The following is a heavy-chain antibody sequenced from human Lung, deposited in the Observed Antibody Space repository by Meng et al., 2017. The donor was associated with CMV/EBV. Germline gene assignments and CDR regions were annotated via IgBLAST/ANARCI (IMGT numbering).Heavy chain of an antibody. CDR3: ATDNIAAQANWFDP. J-gene: IGHJ5*02. CDR1: GGTFSSYA. V-gene: IGHV1-69*06. D-gene: IGHD6-13*01. Sequence: SVKVSXKASGGTFSSYAISWVRQAPGQGLEWMGGIIPIFGTANYAQKFQGRVTITADKSTSTAYMELSSLRSEDTAVYYCATDNIAAQANWFDPWGQGTLVXVSS. CDR2: IIPIFGTA.